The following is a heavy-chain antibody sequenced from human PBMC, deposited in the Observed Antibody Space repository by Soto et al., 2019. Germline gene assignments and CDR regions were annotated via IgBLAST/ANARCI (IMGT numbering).Heavy chain of an antibody. CDR2: IRSKAYGGTT. Sequence: GGSLRLSCTASGFTFGDYAMSWFRQAPGKGLEWVGFIRSKAYGGTTEYAASVKGRFTISRDDSKSIAYLQMNSLKTEDTAVYYCTREGPTYGSGSYYNPLNFDYWGQGTLVTVSS. V-gene: IGHV3-49*03. D-gene: IGHD3-10*01. CDR3: TREGPTYGSGSYYNPLNFDY. J-gene: IGHJ4*02. CDR1: GFTFGDYA.